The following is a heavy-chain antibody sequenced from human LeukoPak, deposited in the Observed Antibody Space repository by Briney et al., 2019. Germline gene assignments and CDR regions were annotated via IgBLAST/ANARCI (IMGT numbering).Heavy chain of an antibody. CDR1: GYTLTSYA. J-gene: IGHJ6*02. D-gene: IGHD5-18*01. Sequence: ASVKVSCKASGYTLTSYAMHWVRQAPGQRLEWMGWINAGNGNTKYSQKFQGRVTITRDTSASTAYMELSSLRSEDTAVYYCASSGGYSYGPSYYYYYGMDVWGQGTTVTVSS. CDR3: ASSGGYSYGPSYYYYYGMDV. V-gene: IGHV1-3*01. CDR2: INAGNGNT.